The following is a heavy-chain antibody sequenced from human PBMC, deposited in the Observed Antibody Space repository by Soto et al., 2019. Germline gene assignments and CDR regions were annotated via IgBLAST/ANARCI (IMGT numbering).Heavy chain of an antibody. CDR3: ARSPGTSKPGRFDI. Sequence: SETLSLTCTVSGGSISSSGYYWGWIRQPPGKGLEWIGSIYYSGSTYYNPSLKSRVTISVDTSKNQFSLKLSSVTAADTAVYYCARSPGTSKPGRFDIWGQGTMVTVSS. V-gene: IGHV4-39*01. CDR1: GGSISSSGYY. D-gene: IGHD3-10*01. CDR2: IYYSGST. J-gene: IGHJ3*02.